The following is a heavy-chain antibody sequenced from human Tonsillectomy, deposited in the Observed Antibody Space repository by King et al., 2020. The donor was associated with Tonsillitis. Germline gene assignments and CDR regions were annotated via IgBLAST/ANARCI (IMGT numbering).Heavy chain of an antibody. Sequence: VQLVESGGGVVQPGRSLRLSCAASGFTFSNYAMHWVRQAPGKGLEWVAVISYDGSNKYYADSVKGRFTISRDNSKNTLYLQMNSLRTEDTAVHYCARRPAYDTLTGYYKTPFDYWGQGTLVTVSS. CDR1: GFTFSNYA. J-gene: IGHJ4*02. CDR3: ARRPAYDTLTGYYKTPFDY. CDR2: ISYDGSNK. D-gene: IGHD3-9*01. V-gene: IGHV3-30-3*01.